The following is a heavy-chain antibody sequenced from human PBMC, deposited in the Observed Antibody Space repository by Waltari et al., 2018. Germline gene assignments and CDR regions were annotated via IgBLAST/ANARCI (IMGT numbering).Heavy chain of an antibody. CDR2: NSASNGNT. V-gene: IGHV1-18*01. CDR3: AREFATIFGVVDAFDI. Sequence: QVQLVQSGAEVKKPGASVKVSCKASGYTFTRYGSSWVRQAPGQGLEWMGWNSASNGNTHSAKKLQGRGTMTADTPMSTAYMERRSLRSDDKAVYYCAREFATIFGVVDAFDIWGQGTMVTVSS. CDR1: GYTFTRYG. D-gene: IGHD3-3*01. J-gene: IGHJ3*02.